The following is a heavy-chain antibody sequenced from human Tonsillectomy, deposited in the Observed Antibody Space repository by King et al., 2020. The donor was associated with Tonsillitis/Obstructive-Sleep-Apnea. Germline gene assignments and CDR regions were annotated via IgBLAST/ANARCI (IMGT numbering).Heavy chain of an antibody. CDR1: GFTFSNYA. J-gene: IGHJ3*02. D-gene: IGHD5-18*01. CDR3: ARESGIQLWSTXPDSFDI. Sequence: VQLVESGGGVVQPGRSLTLSCAASGFTFSNYAMHWVRQAPGKGLEWVAVISYDGSNKYYADSVKGRFTISRDNSKNTLYLQMNSLRAEDTAVYYCARESGIQLWSTXPDSFDIWGQGTMVTVSS. V-gene: IGHV3-30-3*01. CDR2: ISYDGSNK.